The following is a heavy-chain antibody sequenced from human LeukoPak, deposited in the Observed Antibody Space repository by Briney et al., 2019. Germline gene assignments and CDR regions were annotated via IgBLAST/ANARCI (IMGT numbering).Heavy chain of an antibody. J-gene: IGHJ3*02. CDR1: GFTFSGSA. D-gene: IGHD3-10*01. CDR3: TSTEDYYGSGTYRGDAFDI. V-gene: IGHV3-73*01. Sequence: GGSLRLSCAASGFTFSGSAMHWVRQASGKGLEWVGRIRSKANSYATAYAASVKGRFTISRDDSKNTAYLQMNSLKTEDTAVYYCTSTEDYYGSGTYRGDAFDIWGQGTMVTVSS. CDR2: IRSKANSYAT.